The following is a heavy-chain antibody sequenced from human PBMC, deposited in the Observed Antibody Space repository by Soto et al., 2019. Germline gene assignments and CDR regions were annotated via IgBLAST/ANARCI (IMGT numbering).Heavy chain of an antibody. CDR2: ISYDGSNK. CDR1: GFTFSSYG. Sequence: QVQLVESGGGVVQPGRSLRLSCAASGFTFSSYGMHWVRQAPGKGLEWVAVISYDGSNKYYADSVKGRFTISRDNSKNTLYLQMNSLRAEDTAVYYCAKRLGVYYFDYWGQGNLVTVSS. CDR3: AKRLGVYYFDY. D-gene: IGHD2-8*01. J-gene: IGHJ4*02. V-gene: IGHV3-30*18.